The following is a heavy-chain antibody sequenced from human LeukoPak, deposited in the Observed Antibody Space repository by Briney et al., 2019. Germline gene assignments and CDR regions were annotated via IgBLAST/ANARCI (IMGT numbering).Heavy chain of an antibody. CDR2: ISYDGSNK. CDR1: GFTFSSYA. CDR3: AKDQSWGSGDY. V-gene: IGHV3-30*04. J-gene: IGHJ4*02. Sequence: GGSLRLSCAASGFTFSSYAMHWVRQAPGKGLEWVAVISYDGSNKYYADSVKGRFTISRDNSKNTLYLQMNSLRAEDTAVYYCAKDQSWGSGDYWGQGTLVTVSS. D-gene: IGHD7-27*01.